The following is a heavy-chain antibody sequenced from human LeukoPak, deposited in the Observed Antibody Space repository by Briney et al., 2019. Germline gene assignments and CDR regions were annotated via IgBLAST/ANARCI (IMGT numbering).Heavy chain of an antibody. CDR3: AKATGDGGTFHY. V-gene: IGHV3-23*01. D-gene: IGHD7-27*01. CDR1: GFTFSSYN. CDR2: ISGGADLI. J-gene: IGHJ4*02. Sequence: PGGSLRLSCAASGFTFSSYNMNWVRQAPGKGLEWVSAISGGADLIYYADSVKGRFFISRDNSKNTLSLQMNSLRAEDTAVYYCAKATGDGGTFHYWGQGTLVTVSS.